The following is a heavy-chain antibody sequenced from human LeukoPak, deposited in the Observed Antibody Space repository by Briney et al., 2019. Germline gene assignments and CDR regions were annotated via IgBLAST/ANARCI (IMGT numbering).Heavy chain of an antibody. V-gene: IGHV4-59*08. CDR3: ARHSLGCSGGGCCSLWTRDQTYYYYYYGMDV. CDR2: VYYIGST. J-gene: IGHJ6*02. D-gene: IGHD2-15*01. CDR1: GGSISSYY. Sequence: PSETLSLTCTVSGGSISSYYWSWIRQPPGKGLEWIGYVYYIGSTNHNPSLKSRVTISVDTSKNQFSLKLRFVTAADTAVYYCARHSLGCSGGGCCSLWTRDQTYYYYYYGMDVWGQGTTVTVSS.